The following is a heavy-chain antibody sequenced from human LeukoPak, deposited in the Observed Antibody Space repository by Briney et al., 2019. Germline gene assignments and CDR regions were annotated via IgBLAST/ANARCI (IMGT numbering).Heavy chain of an antibody. Sequence: SQTLSLTCTVSGGSISSGGYYWSWIRQHPGKGLEWFGYIYYSGSTYYSPSLKSRVTISVDTTKNQFSLKLSSVTAADTAVYYCARVKLARGRYFDYWGQGTLVTVSS. CDR3: ARVKLARGRYFDY. D-gene: IGHD1-1*01. J-gene: IGHJ4*02. CDR1: GGSISSGGYY. V-gene: IGHV4-31*03. CDR2: IYYSGST.